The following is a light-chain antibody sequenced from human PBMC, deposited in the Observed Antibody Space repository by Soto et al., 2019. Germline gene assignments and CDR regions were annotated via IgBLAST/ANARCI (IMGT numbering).Light chain of an antibody. CDR1: QSVSSSY. Sequence: EIVLTQSPGTLPLSPGERATLSCRASQSVSSSYLAWYQQKPGQAPRLLIYGASSRATGIPDRFSGSGSGTDFTLTISRLEPEDFAVYYCQQYGSSPNTFGHGTKLEIK. CDR2: GAS. CDR3: QQYGSSPNT. V-gene: IGKV3-20*01. J-gene: IGKJ2*01.